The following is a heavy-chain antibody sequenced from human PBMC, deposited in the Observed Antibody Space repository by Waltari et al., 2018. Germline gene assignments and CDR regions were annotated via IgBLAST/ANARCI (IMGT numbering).Heavy chain of an antibody. V-gene: IGHV3-11*04. J-gene: IGHJ5*02. D-gene: IGHD2-8*01. CDR1: GFNCSAYY. Sequence: QVKLVESGGGLVNHGGSLRPSCAGSGFNCSAYYMSWIRLAPGKGPEWVSYISGGADIIYYADSVEGRFTISRDNADNSLDLHMRSLRAEDTALYYCARGLTSNGVSAFDLWGQGVQVTASS. CDR2: ISGGADII. CDR3: ARGLTSNGVSAFDL.